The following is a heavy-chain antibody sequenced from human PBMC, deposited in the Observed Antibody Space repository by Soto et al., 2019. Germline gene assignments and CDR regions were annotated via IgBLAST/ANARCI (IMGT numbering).Heavy chain of an antibody. Sequence: GGSLRLSCSASGFTFSIYAMHWVRQAPGKGLEYVSSISTNGGSTDYADSVKGRFTISRDNSKNTVYLQMSSLRVEDTAVYYCVKGEYYYDSSGYYPFDYWGQGTLVT. V-gene: IGHV3-64D*06. CDR2: ISTNGGST. J-gene: IGHJ4*02. CDR1: GFTFSIYA. CDR3: VKGEYYYDSSGYYPFDY. D-gene: IGHD3-22*01.